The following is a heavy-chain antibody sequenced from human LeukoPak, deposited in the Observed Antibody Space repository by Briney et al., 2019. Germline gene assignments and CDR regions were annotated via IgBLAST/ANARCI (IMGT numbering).Heavy chain of an antibody. J-gene: IGHJ4*02. CDR2: ISSGGTYE. Sequence: GKSLRLSCAASGFTFSNYAMHWVRQAPGKGLEWVSLISSGGTYEYYADSVKGRFTIPRDNSKNTLYLQLNSLRAEDTAVYYCARDSTYYYDSGSSGPHYFDNWGQGTLVTVSS. V-gene: IGHV3-30*01. D-gene: IGHD3-10*01. CDR1: GFTFSNYA. CDR3: ARDSTYYYDSGSSGPHYFDN.